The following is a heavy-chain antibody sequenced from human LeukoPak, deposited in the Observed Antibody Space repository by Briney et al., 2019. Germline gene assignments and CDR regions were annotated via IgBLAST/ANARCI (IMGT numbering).Heavy chain of an antibody. V-gene: IGHV3-48*01. CDR3: ARYGSGSNYRDPFDS. CDR2: IYRDSSVK. D-gene: IGHD3-10*01. CDR1: GFTVSSNY. J-gene: IGHJ4*02. Sequence: GSLRLSCAASGFTVSSNYMSWVRQAPGKGLEWISCIYRDSSVKHYADSVRGRFTVSRDNAKNSVYLQMNSLRAEDTAVYFCARYGSGSNYRDPFDSWGQGTLVTVSS.